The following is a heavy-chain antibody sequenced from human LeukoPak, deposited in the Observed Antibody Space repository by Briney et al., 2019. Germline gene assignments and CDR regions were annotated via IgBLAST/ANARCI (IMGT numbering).Heavy chain of an antibody. V-gene: IGHV5-51*01. CDR2: IYPADSGT. J-gene: IGHJ5*02. Sequence: GESLKISCKGSGYIFTNYCIVWVRQMPGKGLEWMGIIYPADSGTRYSPSFQGQVSISVDKSINTAYLQWTSLKASDTAMYYCARTDYNFWFDPWGQGTLVTVSS. CDR1: GYIFTNYC. D-gene: IGHD5-24*01. CDR3: ARTDYNFWFDP.